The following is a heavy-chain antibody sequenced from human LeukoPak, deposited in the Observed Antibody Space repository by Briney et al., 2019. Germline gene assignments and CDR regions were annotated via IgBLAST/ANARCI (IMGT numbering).Heavy chain of an antibody. CDR2: SLPWVNIS. CDR3: ARGPRKVRSHLNG. V-gene: IGHV1-69*04. Sequence: SVKVSCKASGGTFSSYAVRGVRQSPGQGLEGMGRSLPWVNISSVAQRFQGRVTVNVEKSMTTAYMELSSLTSDDTAVYYCARGPRKVRSHLNGWGQGTPVIVYS. D-gene: IGHD1-1*01. CDR1: GGTFSSYA. J-gene: IGHJ4*02.